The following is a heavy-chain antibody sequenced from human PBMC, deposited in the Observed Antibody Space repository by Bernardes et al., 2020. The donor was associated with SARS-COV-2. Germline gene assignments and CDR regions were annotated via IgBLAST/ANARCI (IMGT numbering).Heavy chain of an antibody. CDR2: IYYSGST. D-gene: IGHD4-17*01. Sequence: ETLSLTCTVSGGSISSSSYYWGWIRQPPGKGLEWIGSIYYSGSTYYNPSLKSRVTISVDTSKNQFSLKLSSVTAADTAVYYCASGDYGDYEGAFDYWGQGTLVTVSS. CDR3: ASGDYGDYEGAFDY. V-gene: IGHV4-39*01. CDR1: GGSISSSSYY. J-gene: IGHJ4*02.